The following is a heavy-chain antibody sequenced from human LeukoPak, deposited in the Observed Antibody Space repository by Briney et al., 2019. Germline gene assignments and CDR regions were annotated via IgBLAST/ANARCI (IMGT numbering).Heavy chain of an antibody. Sequence: GRSLRLSCAASGFTFSEYAMHWVRQAPGKGLEWVAVSYDGRQKYYGDSVKGRFTISRDNPKNTLYLQMNSLRDDDTAVYYCARVFLERLTSGYFDNWGQGTLVTVSP. D-gene: IGHD3-3*01. CDR3: ARVFLERLTSGYFDN. J-gene: IGHJ4*02. CDR2: SYDGRQK. V-gene: IGHV3-30-3*01. CDR1: GFTFSEYA.